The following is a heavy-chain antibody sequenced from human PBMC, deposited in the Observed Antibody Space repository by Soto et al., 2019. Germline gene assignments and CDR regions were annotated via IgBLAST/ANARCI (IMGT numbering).Heavy chain of an antibody. J-gene: IGHJ4*02. CDR1: GGSISTSY. CDR3: ARAMPYTLVVDY. V-gene: IGHV4-59*01. D-gene: IGHD3-16*01. Sequence: QVQLQESGPGLVKPSETLSLTCIVSGGSISTSYWSWIRQPPGKGLEWIGYIHYSGNTDYNPSLKSRVAISVDTSKNQFSLRLSSVTPADTAIYSCARAMPYTLVVDYWGQGTLVTVSS. CDR2: IHYSGNT.